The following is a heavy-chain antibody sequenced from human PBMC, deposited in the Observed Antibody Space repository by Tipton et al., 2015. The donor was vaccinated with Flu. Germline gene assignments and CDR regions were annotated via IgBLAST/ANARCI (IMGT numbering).Heavy chain of an antibody. CDR1: GDSIRSDYY. J-gene: IGHJ4*02. CDR2: IFHTGST. D-gene: IGHD5-24*01. V-gene: IGHV4-38-2*02. Sequence: TLSLTCTISGDSIRSDYYWGWIRQPPGKGLEWIGNIFHTGSTYHNPSLKSRVAISVDTSKNQFSLKLNSVTAADTAVYYCARLEDYWGQGILVTVSS. CDR3: ARLEDY.